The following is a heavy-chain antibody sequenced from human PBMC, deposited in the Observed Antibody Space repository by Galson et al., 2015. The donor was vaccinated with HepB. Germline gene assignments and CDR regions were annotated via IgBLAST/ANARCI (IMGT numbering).Heavy chain of an antibody. CDR1: GFTFSIYA. CDR3: ARDPRYCTSTSCYFEYYFDY. J-gene: IGHJ4*02. D-gene: IGHD2-2*01. V-gene: IGHV3-30-3*01. Sequence: LRLSCAASGFTFSIYAMHWVRQAPGKGLEWVAVISYDGSNKYYADSVKGRFTISRDNSKNTLYLQMNSLRTEDTAVYYCARDPRYCTSTSCYFEYYFDYWGQGTLVTVSS. CDR2: ISYDGSNK.